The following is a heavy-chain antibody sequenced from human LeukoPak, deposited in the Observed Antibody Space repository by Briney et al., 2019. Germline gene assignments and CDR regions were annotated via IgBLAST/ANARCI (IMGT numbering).Heavy chain of an antibody. CDR2: INHSGST. CDR1: GGSFSGYY. J-gene: IGHJ5*02. Sequence: PSETLSLTCAVYGGSFSGYYWSWIRQPPGKGLEWIGEINHSGSTNYNPSLKSRVTISVDTSKNQFSLKLSSVTAADTAVYYCARPGVPAAMSSWFDPWGQGTLVTVSS. V-gene: IGHV4-34*01. D-gene: IGHD2-2*01. CDR3: ARPGVPAAMSSWFDP.